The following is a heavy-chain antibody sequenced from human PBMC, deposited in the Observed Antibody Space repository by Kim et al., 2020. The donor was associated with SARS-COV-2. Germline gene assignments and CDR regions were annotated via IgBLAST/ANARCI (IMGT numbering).Heavy chain of an antibody. J-gene: IGHJ4*01. Sequence: SETLSLTCAVYGGSFSGYYWSWIRQPPGKGLEWIGEINHSGSTNYNPSLKRRVTISVDTSKNQFSLKLHSVPAPATAVYYCARWVAAATYFESCGHGTLV. D-gene: IGHD2-15*01. CDR3: ARWVAAATYFES. V-gene: IGHV4-34*01. CDR1: GGSFSGYY. CDR2: INHSGST.